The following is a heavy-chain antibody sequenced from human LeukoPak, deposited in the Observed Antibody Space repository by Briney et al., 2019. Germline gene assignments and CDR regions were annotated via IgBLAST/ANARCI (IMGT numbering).Heavy chain of an antibody. CDR1: GGTFSSYA. V-gene: IGHV1-69*13. CDR2: IIPIFGTA. J-gene: IGHJ5*02. D-gene: IGHD3-3*01. CDR3: ARVERYYDFWSGYYTRWFDP. Sequence: SVKVSCKASGGTFSSYAISWVRQAPGQGLEWMGGIIPIFGTANYAQKFQGRVTITADESTSTAYMELRSLRSEDTAVYYCARVERYYDFWSGYYTRWFDPWGQGTLVTVSS.